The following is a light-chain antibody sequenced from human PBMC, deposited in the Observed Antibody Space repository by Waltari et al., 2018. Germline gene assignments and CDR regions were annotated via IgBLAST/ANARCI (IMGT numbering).Light chain of an antibody. J-gene: IGKJ1*01. CDR2: GAS. V-gene: IGKV3-20*01. CDR1: QRVSRT. Sequence: EIVLTQSPGTLSLSPGERATLSCRASQRVSRTLAWYQQKPGQAPKLLIYGASIRATGIPDRFTGSGSGTDFSLTISSLEPEDFAIYLCQHYVRLPATFGQGTKVEIK. CDR3: QHYVRLPAT.